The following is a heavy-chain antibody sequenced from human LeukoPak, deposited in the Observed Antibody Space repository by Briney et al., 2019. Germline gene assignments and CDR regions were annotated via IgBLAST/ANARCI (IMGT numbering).Heavy chain of an antibody. V-gene: IGHV4-61*09. J-gene: IGHJ4*02. D-gene: IGHD3-22*01. CDR2: ISTSGRT. CDR3: GRVTGYMIEDYFDY. CDR1: GGSINSGRYY. Sequence: SETLSLTCTVSGGSINSGRYYWSWIRQPAGRGLEWIGHISTSGRTSYSPSLKSRVTISVDTSKNQFSLKLRSVTAADTAVYYCGRVTGYMIEDYFDYWGQGTLVTVSS.